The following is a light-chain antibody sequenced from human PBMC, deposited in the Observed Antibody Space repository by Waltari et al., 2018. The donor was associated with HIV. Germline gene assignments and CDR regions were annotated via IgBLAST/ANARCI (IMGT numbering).Light chain of an antibody. CDR3: SFYGGSNIVV. CDR1: HSDRRVYTP. V-gene: IGLV2-8*01. J-gene: IGLJ2*01. Sequence: QSALTQPLSPSRSPGPSVTTSFTCTHSDRRVYTPVCWYQKHPGKAPKVIMSSGSKRSQVVPYRLSVSTSGNMASLTLSGIQAEDEAEYFCSFYGGSNIVVFGGGTKLTVL. CDR2: SGS.